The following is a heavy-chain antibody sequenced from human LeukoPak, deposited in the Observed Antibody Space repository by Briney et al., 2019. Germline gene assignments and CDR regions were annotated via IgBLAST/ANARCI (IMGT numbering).Heavy chain of an antibody. J-gene: IGHJ6*03. CDR3: SEGDYYYVGV. CDR1: GASVSSSIYY. CDR2: FYYGGIP. V-gene: IGHV4-39*01. Sequence: PSETLSLTCTVSGASVSSSIYYWGCIRQPPGKWPEWIGNFYYGGIPYYNPSLKSRVYMSVDTSKNQFSLRLSSVTAADTAVYYCSEGDYYYVGVWGIGTTVTVSS.